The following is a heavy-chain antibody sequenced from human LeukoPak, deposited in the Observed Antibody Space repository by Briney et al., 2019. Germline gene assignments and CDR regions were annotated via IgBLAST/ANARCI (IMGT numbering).Heavy chain of an antibody. V-gene: IGHV3-11*01. CDR2: ISSSGSTI. CDR3: ARGPPLATMIVVY. J-gene: IGHJ4*02. CDR1: GFTFSDYY. Sequence: GASLRLSCAASGFTFSDYYMSWIRQAPGKGLEWVSYISSSGSTIYYADSVKGRFTISRDNAKNSLYLQMSSLRAEDTAVYYCARGPPLATMIVVYWGQGTLVTVSS. D-gene: IGHD3-22*01.